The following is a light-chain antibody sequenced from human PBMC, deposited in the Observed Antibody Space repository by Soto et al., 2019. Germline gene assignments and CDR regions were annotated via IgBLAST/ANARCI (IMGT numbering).Light chain of an antibody. J-gene: IGLJ1*01. Sequence: QSVLTQPPSVSAAPGQKVTISCSGSSSNIGNNYVSWYQQLPGTAPKLLIYDNNKRPSGIPDRFSGSKSGNTASLTISGLQAEDEADYYCSSYISSSTGVFGTGTKLTVL. V-gene: IGLV1-51*01. CDR2: DNN. CDR1: SSNIGNNY. CDR3: SSYISSSTGV.